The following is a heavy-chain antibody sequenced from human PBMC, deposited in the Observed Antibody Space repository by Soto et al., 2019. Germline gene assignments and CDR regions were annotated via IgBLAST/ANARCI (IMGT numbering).Heavy chain of an antibody. Sequence: EVALVESGGGLVQPGGSLTLSCTTSGFTFSDYDMHWVRQASGEGPEWVAAIGHGFDTYYADSVRGRFTISRDNAKNSFYRQMNSLRVEYTAMFYCASLGAPISWAQGSLVTVSS. D-gene: IGHD7-27*01. J-gene: IGHJ5*02. CDR1: GFTFSDYD. V-gene: IGHV3-13*04. CDR3: ASLGAPIS. CDR2: IGHGFDT.